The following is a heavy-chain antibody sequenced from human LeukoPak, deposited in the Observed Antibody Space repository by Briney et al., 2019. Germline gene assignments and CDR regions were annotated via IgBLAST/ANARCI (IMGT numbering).Heavy chain of an antibody. CDR3: ATNILVRDIINWFDA. Sequence: GASVKVSCKASGYTFITYGITWVRQAPGQGPEWMGWISTYNGNTYYAQNLQGRVTMTTDTSTGTAYMELSSLRYDDTAVYYCATNILVRDIINWFDAWGQGTLVTVSS. CDR2: ISTYNGNT. J-gene: IGHJ5*02. V-gene: IGHV1-18*01. D-gene: IGHD3-10*01. CDR1: GYTFITYG.